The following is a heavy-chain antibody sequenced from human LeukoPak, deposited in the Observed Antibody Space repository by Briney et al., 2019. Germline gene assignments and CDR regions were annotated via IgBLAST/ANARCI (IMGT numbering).Heavy chain of an antibody. CDR1: GFTFDDYA. CDR2: ISWNSGSI. J-gene: IGHJ4*02. D-gene: IGHD3-16*01. V-gene: IGHV3-9*01. CDR3: TRSLDE. Sequence: GGSLRLSCAASGFTFDDYAMHWVRQAPGKGLEWVSGISWNSGSIGYADSVKGRFTISRDNAQNSLYLQMNSLRVEDTAVYYCTRSLDEWGQGTLVTVSS.